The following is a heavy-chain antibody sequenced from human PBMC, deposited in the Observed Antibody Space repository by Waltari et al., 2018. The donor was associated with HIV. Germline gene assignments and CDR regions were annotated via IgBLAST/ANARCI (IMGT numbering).Heavy chain of an antibody. CDR3: AKRVAVAGARTFYGMDV. CDR1: GLTFSRYF. Sequence: EVQLLESGGGLVQRGGSLRLSCTASGLTFSRYFMSWVRQAPGKGLEGVSAISVSGGRTYYADSVKGRFTISRDNSKNTLYLQMNSLRAEDTAVYYCAKRVAVAGARTFYGMDVWGQGTTVTVSS. CDR2: ISVSGGRT. V-gene: IGHV3-23*01. J-gene: IGHJ6*02. D-gene: IGHD6-19*01.